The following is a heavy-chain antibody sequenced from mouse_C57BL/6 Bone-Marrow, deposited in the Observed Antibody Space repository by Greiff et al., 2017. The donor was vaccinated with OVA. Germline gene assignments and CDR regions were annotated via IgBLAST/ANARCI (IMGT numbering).Heavy chain of an antibody. D-gene: IGHD1-1*01. Sequence: EVQLVESGGGLVKPGGSLKLSCAASGFTFSSYAMPWVRQTPGKRLEWVATISDGGGCTYYPDNVKGRFTISRDNAKNSMYMKMSNLKSEDTAMYYCGGEDYGSSPFAFWGQGTLVTVSA. CDR1: GFTFSSYA. CDR2: ISDGGGCT. V-gene: IGHV5-4*01. CDR3: GGEDYGSSPFAF. J-gene: IGHJ3*01.